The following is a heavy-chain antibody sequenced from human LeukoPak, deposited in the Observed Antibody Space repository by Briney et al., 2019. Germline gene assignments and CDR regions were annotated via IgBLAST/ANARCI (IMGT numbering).Heavy chain of an antibody. J-gene: IGHJ4*02. CDR1: GGSISSSSYY. CDR2: IYYSGST. Sequence: SETLSLTCTVSGGSISSSSYYWGWIRQPPGKGLEWIGSIYYSGSTYYNPSLKSRVTISVDTSKNQFSLKLSSVTAADTAVYYCARVEYLWFGELSHLDYWGQGTLVTVSS. CDR3: ARVEYLWFGELSHLDY. D-gene: IGHD3-10*01. V-gene: IGHV4-39*07.